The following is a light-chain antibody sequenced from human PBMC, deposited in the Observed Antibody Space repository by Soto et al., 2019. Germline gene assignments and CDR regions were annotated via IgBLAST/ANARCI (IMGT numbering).Light chain of an antibody. V-gene: IGKV1-5*03. CDR2: KAS. CDR1: QSISSW. CDR3: QQSSTALIT. J-gene: IGKJ5*01. Sequence: DIQMTQSPSTLSASVGDRVTITCRASQSISSWLAWYQQKPGKAPKLLIDKASSLQSGVPSRFSGSGSGTDFTLTISSLQPEDCATYYCQQSSTALITFGQGTRLEIK.